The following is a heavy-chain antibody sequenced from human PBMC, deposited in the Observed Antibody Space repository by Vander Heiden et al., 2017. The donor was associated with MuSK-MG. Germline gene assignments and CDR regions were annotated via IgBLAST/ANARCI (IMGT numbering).Heavy chain of an antibody. D-gene: IGHD3-10*01. CDR3: FHRARDVDY. V-gene: IGHV1-69*01. Sequence: QVQLVQSGAEVTKPGSSVKVSCKASGGTFSSYAISWVRQAPGQGLEWMGGIIPICGTANYAQKFQGRVTITADESTSTDYMELSSLRSEDTAVYDGFHRARDVDYWGQGTLVTVS. CDR2: IIPICGTA. CDR1: GGTFSSYA. J-gene: IGHJ4*02.